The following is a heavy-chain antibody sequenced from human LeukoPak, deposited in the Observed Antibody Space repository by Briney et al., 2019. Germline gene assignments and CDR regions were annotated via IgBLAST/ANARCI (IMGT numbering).Heavy chain of an antibody. CDR3: AKKVGSTQNSYFDF. V-gene: IGHV3-23*01. CDR2: ISISGGST. J-gene: IGHJ4*02. D-gene: IGHD1-26*01. Sequence: GGSLRLSCAASGFTFSSYWMSWVRQAPEKGLEWVSGISISGGSTYYADSVKGRFTISRDNSRNTLYLQMNSLRAEDTAVYYCAKKVGSTQNSYFDFWGQGTLVTVSS. CDR1: GFTFSSYW.